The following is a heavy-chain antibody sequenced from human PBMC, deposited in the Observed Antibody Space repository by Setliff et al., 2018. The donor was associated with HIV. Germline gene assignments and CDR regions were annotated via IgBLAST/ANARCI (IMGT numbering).Heavy chain of an antibody. Sequence: AGESLKISCAASGFIVSNNYMTWVRQVPGKGLEWVSLIHTDGTKYYADSVQGRFTISRDNSINILYLHMHRLIAEDTAVYYCAKGVKWLGPWGQGTLVTVSS. J-gene: IGHJ5*02. CDR3: AKGVKWLGP. D-gene: IGHD3-16*01. V-gene: IGHV3-53*01. CDR1: GFIVSNNY. CDR2: IHTDGTK.